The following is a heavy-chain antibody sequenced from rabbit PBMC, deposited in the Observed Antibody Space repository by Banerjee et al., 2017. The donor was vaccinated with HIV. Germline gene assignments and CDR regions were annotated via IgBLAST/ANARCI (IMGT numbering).Heavy chain of an antibody. CDR3: ARNLLVMLVMIMPYYFNL. Sequence: QEQLVESGGGLVQPGGSLTLTCTASGFTLSNVYVMCWVRQAPGKGLEWIGCINTGSGNAYYASWVISRFTISKTSSTTVALQMTSLTAADTATYFCARNLLVMLVMIMPYYFNLWGPGTLVTVS. J-gene: IGHJ4*01. CDR1: GFTLSNVYV. CDR2: INTGSGNA. V-gene: IGHV1S45*01. D-gene: IGHD6-1*01.